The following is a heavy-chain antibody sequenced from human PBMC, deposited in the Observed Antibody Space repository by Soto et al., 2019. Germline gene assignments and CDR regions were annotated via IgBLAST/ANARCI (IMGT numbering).Heavy chain of an antibody. Sequence: ASVKVSCKASGGTFSSYGISWVRQAPGQGLEWMGWINAGNGNTKYSQKFQGRVTITRDTSASTAYMELSSLRSEDTAVYYCARSAPPIDYWGQGTLVTVSS. J-gene: IGHJ4*02. V-gene: IGHV1-3*01. CDR2: INAGNGNT. CDR1: GGTFSSYG. CDR3: ARSAPPIDY.